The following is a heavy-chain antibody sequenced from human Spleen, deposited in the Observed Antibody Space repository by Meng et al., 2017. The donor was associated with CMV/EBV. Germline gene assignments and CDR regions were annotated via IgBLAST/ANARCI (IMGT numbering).Heavy chain of an antibody. CDR3: ARSLVGASPGPY. CDR1: GFTFRTFA. CDR2: INGGGDST. D-gene: IGHD1-26*01. V-gene: IGHV3-23*01. Sequence: EVQLLESGGGLVQPGGALRLSCAASGFTFRTFAMNRVRQAPGKGLEWVSIINGGGDSTVYADSVKGRFTISRDNSKDTLYLQMNSLRAEDTAVYYCARSLVGASPGPYWGQGTLVTVSS. J-gene: IGHJ4*02.